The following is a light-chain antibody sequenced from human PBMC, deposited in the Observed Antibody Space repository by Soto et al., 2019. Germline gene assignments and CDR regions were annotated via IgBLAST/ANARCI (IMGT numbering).Light chain of an antibody. V-gene: IGKV1-39*01. Sequence: IQMTQSPSSLSASVGDSVTVTCRASQSINIYLNWYQQKPGKAPTLLIYGASSLQSGVPSRFTGGGSRTDFNLTISSLQPEDFATYYCQQSYRSPYTFGQETKLEIK. J-gene: IGKJ2*01. CDR3: QQSYRSPYT. CDR1: QSINIY. CDR2: GAS.